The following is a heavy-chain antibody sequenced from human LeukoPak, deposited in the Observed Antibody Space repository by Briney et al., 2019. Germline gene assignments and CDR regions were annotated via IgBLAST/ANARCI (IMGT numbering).Heavy chain of an antibody. J-gene: IGHJ3*02. D-gene: IGHD5-18*01. CDR1: GVSISSSDYY. Sequence: SETLSLTCTVYGVSISSSDYYWGWIRQPPGRGLEWIGSIYYNGNTYDNPPLESRVNISEDTSQNQFSLKLCSVTAADTAVYYCARHRTAINRYGPYDAFDIWGQGTMVTVSS. CDR2: IYYNGNT. CDR3: ARHRTAINRYGPYDAFDI. V-gene: IGHV4-39*01.